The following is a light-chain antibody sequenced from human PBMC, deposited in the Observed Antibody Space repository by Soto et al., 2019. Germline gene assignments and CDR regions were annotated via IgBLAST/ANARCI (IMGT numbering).Light chain of an antibody. Sequence: EFVLTQSACTLSSSPGERATLSCRASQTVRNNYLAWYQQKPGQAPRLLIYDASNRAAGVPGRFSGTGSGTDFTLTISSLEPEDFAVYYCLQRSDWPRTFGQGTKVDIK. V-gene: IGKV3D-20*02. CDR1: QTVRNNY. J-gene: IGKJ1*01. CDR2: DAS. CDR3: LQRSDWPRT.